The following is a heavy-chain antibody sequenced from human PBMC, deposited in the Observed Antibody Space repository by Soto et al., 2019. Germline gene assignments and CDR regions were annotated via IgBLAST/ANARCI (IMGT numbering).Heavy chain of an antibody. Sequence: GESLKISCKGSGYSFTSYWIGWVRQMPGKGLEWMGIIYPGDSDTRYSPSFQGQVTISADKSISTAYLQWSSLKASDTAVYYCARNRDYSNTNSPFYGMDVWGQGTTVTVSS. J-gene: IGHJ6*02. CDR1: GYSFTSYW. CDR3: ARNRDYSNTNSPFYGMDV. CDR2: IYPGDSDT. V-gene: IGHV5-51*01. D-gene: IGHD4-4*01.